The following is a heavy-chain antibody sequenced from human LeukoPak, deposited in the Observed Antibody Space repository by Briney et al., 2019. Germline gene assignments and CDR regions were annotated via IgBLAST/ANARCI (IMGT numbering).Heavy chain of an antibody. CDR1: GFTFSDYW. CDR2: IRQDGSEK. CDR3: ARDGTAPGLYFDL. D-gene: IGHD1/OR15-1a*01. J-gene: IGHJ4*01. V-gene: IGHV3-7*01. Sequence: GGSLRLSCAASGFTFSDYWMNWVRLAPGKGVEGVASIRQDGSEKSYVDSVKGRFTISRDNTWNSLYLQMNSLRAEDTAVYYCARDGTAPGLYFDLWGQGTLVTVSS.